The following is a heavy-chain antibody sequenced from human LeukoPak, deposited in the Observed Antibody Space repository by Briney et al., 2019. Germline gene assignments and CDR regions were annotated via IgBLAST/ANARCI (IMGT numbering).Heavy chain of an antibody. CDR1: GFTFSMYA. D-gene: IGHD6-13*01. J-gene: IGHJ4*02. CDR2: ISGSGSNT. Sequence: PGGSLRLSCAASGFTFSMYAMAWVRQAPGKGLEWVSAISGSGSNTYYADSVKGRFTISRDNFKNTLYLQMNGLRAEDTALYYCAKDDLIAAAGIFSLTFDSWGQGTLVTVSS. CDR3: AKDDLIAAAGIFSLTFDS. V-gene: IGHV3-23*01.